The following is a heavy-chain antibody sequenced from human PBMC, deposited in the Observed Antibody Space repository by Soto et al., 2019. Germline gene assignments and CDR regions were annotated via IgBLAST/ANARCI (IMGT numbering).Heavy chain of an antibody. CDR2: INSDGSST. J-gene: IGHJ3*02. Sequence: GGSLRLSCAASGFTFSSYWMHWVRQAPGKGLVWVSRINSDGSSTSYADSVKGRFTISRDNAKNTLYLQMNSLRAEDTAVYYCARGGDSSGYYYVEACDIWGQGTMVTVSS. V-gene: IGHV3-74*01. D-gene: IGHD3-22*01. CDR1: GFTFSSYW. CDR3: ARGGDSSGYYYVEACDI.